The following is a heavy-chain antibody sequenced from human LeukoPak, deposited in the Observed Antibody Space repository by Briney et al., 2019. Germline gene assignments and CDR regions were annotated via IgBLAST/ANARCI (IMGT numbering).Heavy chain of an antibody. J-gene: IGHJ4*02. CDR1: GGSFSGYY. V-gene: IGHV4-34*01. Sequence: SETLSLTCAVYGGSFSGYYWSWIRQPPGKGLEWIGEINHSGSTNYNPSLKSRVTISVDTSKNQFSLKLSSVTAADTAVYYCARATWLPVGLYYYDSSGYYYYFDYWGQGTLVTVSS. D-gene: IGHD3-22*01. CDR2: INHSGST. CDR3: ARATWLPVGLYYYDSSGYYYYFDY.